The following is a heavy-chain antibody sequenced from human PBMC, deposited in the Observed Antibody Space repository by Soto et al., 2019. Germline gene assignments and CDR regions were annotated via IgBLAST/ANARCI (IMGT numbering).Heavy chain of an antibody. Sequence: TLSLTCAVSGGSISRSNWWSWVRPPPGKGLEWIGEIYHSGSTNYNPSLKSRVTISVDKSKNQFYLKLSSVTAADTAVYYCARVGDDYYDSSGYLDYWGQGTLVTVSS. V-gene: IGHV4-4*02. D-gene: IGHD3-22*01. CDR3: ARVGDDYYDSSGYLDY. CDR2: IYHSGST. CDR1: GGSISRSNW. J-gene: IGHJ4*02.